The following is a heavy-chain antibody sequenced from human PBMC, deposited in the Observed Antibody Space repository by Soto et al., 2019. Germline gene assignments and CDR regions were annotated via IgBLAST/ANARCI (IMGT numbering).Heavy chain of an antibody. CDR3: AGNSYGSYYYYGMDV. J-gene: IGHJ6*02. Sequence: PSETLSLTCAVYGGSFSGYYWSWIRQPPGKGLEWIGEINHSGSTNYNPSLKSRVTISVATSKNQFSLKLSSVTAADTAVYYCAGNSYGSYYYYGMDVWGQGTTVTVSS. CDR2: INHSGST. V-gene: IGHV4-34*01. D-gene: IGHD5-18*01. CDR1: GGSFSGYY.